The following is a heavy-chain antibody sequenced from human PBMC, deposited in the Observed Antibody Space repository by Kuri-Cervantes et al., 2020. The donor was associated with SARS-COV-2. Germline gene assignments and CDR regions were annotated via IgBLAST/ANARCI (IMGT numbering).Heavy chain of an antibody. CDR3: AKDAGDGYSFGDYFHGMDA. J-gene: IGHJ6*02. D-gene: IGHD5-24*01. CDR2: ISCNGGSI. V-gene: IGHV3-9*01. Sequence: GGSLRLSCAASGFTFSSYAMSWVRQAPGQGLEWVSRISCNGGSIGYAVSVKGRFTISRDNAKNSLYLQMNSLRDEDTALYFCAKDAGDGYSFGDYFHGMDAWGRGTTVTVSS. CDR1: GFTFSSYA.